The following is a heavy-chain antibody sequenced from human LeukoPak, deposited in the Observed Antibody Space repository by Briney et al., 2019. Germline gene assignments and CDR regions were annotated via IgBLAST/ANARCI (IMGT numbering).Heavy chain of an antibody. V-gene: IGHV4-4*09. CDR3: AKGFYDSRLNSNPFDF. Sequence: SETLSLTCTVSGASIITSYWSWVRQSPGEGLEWSGFIYPSGHADSNPSLSGRVTISIDTSKNQFFLRLTSVTAADTAVYYCAKGFYDSRLNSNPFDFWGRGTLVTVSS. CDR2: IYPSGHA. D-gene: IGHD5/OR15-5a*01. CDR1: GASIITSY. J-gene: IGHJ4*02.